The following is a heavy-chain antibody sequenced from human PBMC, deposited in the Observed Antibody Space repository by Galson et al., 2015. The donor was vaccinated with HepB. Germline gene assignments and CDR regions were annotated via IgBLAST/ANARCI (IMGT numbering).Heavy chain of an antibody. D-gene: IGHD3-3*01. V-gene: IGHV1-24*01. CDR3: ATSWSGVNDAFDI. Sequence: SVKVSCKVSGYTLTELSMHWVRQAPGKGLEWMGGFDPEDGETIYAQKFQGRVTMTEDTSTDTAYMELSSLRSEDTAVYYCATSWSGVNDAFDIWGQGTMVTVSS. CDR2: FDPEDGET. CDR1: GYTLTELS. J-gene: IGHJ3*02.